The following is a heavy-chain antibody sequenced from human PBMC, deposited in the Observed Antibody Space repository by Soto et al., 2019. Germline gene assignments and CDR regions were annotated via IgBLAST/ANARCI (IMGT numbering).Heavy chain of an antibody. V-gene: IGHV4-34*01. CDR2: INHSGST. J-gene: IGHJ5*02. CDR3: ARGRGFDP. CDR1: GGTFSGYY. Sequence: SETLSLSCAVYGGTFSGYYWSWIRQLPGKGLEWIGEINHSGSTNYNPSLKSRVTISVDTSKNQFSLKLSSVTAADTAVYYCARGRGFDPWGQGTLVTVS.